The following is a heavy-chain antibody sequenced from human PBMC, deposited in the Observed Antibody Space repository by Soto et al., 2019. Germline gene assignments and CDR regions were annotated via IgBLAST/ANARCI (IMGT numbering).Heavy chain of an antibody. D-gene: IGHD1-26*01. J-gene: IGHJ4*02. V-gene: IGHV1-69*01. CDR1: GGTFSSYS. Sequence: QVQLVQSGAEVKKPGSSVKVSCKASGGTFSSYSINWVRQAPGQGLEWMGEIIPIFGTANYAQKFQGRVTNTAGETKSTGHMGLSSLGSEDTAGDFCARDGGRASGGMDYWGQGTLVTVSS. CDR3: ARDGGRASGGMDY. CDR2: IIPIFGTA.